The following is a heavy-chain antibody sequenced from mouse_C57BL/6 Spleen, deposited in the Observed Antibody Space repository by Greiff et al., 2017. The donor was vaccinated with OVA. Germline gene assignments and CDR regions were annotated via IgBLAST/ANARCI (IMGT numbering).Heavy chain of an antibody. CDR2: ISSGSSTI. CDR1: GFTFSDYG. D-gene: IGHD1-2*01. J-gene: IGHJ2*01. Sequence: EVKVVESGGGLVKPGGSLKLSCAASGFTFSDYGMHWVRQAPEKGLEWVAYISSGSSTIYYADTVKGRFTISRDNAKNTLFLQMTSLRSEDTAMYYCARALLLRHFNYWGQGTTLTVSS. V-gene: IGHV5-17*01. CDR3: ARALLLRHFNY.